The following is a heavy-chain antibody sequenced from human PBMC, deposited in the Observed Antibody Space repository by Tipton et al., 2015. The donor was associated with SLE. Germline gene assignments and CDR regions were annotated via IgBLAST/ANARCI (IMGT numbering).Heavy chain of an antibody. CDR3: ARVHYDILTGQGFDY. V-gene: IGHV4-59*02. J-gene: IGHJ4*02. CDR1: GGSVSSNY. CDR2: IDYRDIT. Sequence: TLSPTCTVSGGSVSSNYWSWIRQPPGKGLEWIGYIDYRDITNYNPSLKSRVTMSIDTSKNQFSLNLSSVTAADTAVYYCARVHYDILTGQGFDYWGQGTLVTVSS. D-gene: IGHD3-9*01.